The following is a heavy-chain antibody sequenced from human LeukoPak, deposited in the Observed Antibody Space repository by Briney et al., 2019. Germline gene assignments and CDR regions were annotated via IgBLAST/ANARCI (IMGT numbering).Heavy chain of an antibody. Sequence: GGSLRLSCAASGFTFSIYAMHWVRQAPGKGLEWVAVISYDGTNKLYADSVKGRFTISRDNSKNTLYLQMNSLRVEDTAMYCCARDSSTSIFSLNAFDIWGQGTMVTVSS. CDR1: GFTFSIYA. CDR3: ARDSSTSIFSLNAFDI. J-gene: IGHJ3*02. V-gene: IGHV3-30*04. D-gene: IGHD2-2*01. CDR2: ISYDGTNK.